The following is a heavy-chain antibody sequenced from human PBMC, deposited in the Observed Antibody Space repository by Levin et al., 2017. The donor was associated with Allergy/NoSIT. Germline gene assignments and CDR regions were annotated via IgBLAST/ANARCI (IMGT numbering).Heavy chain of an antibody. Sequence: GESLKISCAASGFTLSDYYMGWVHQAPERGLEWISYISDTGGRLYYADSVKGRFTVSRDNTKHSVYLQLNSLRAEDTAVYYCARGARITNHYGDFFDDWGQGTLVTVSS. CDR1: GFTLSDYY. CDR3: ARGARITNHYGDFFDD. J-gene: IGHJ4*02. CDR2: ISDTGGRL. V-gene: IGHV3-11*01. D-gene: IGHD3-10*01.